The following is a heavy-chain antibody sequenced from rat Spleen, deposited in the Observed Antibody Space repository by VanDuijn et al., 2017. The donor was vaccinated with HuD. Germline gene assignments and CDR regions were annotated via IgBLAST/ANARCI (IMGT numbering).Heavy chain of an antibody. CDR2: ITSGGSYT. J-gene: IGHJ1*01. D-gene: IGHD1-10*01. V-gene: IGHV5S13*01. Sequence: EVQLVESGGGLVQPGRSLKLSCAASGFTFSSFAMAWVRQAPKKGLEWIATITSGGSYTYYPDSVKGRFTISRDNAKTTLYLQMDSLRSEDTATYYCARLWNNLGWYFDFWGPGTMVTVSS. CDR1: GFTFSSFA. CDR3: ARLWNNLGWYFDF.